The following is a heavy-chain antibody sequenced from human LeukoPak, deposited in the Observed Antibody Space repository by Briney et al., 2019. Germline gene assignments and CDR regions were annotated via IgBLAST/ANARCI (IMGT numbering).Heavy chain of an antibody. CDR3: ARDPIAARPGY. V-gene: IGHV3-11*06. CDR1: GFTFSDYY. Sequence: GGSLRLSCAASGFTFSDYYMSWIRQAPGKGLEWVSYISSSSSYIYYADSVKGRFTISRDNAKNSLYLQMNSLRAEDTAVYYCARDPIAARPGYWGQGTLVTVSS. CDR2: ISSSSSYI. D-gene: IGHD6-6*01. J-gene: IGHJ4*02.